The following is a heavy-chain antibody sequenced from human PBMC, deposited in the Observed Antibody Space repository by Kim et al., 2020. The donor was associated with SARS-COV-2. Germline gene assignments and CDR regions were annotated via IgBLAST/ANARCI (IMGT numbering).Heavy chain of an antibody. CDR1: VYSFYGYW. D-gene: IGHD1-26*01. V-gene: IGHV5-51*01. CDR2: VFPHTSAT. J-gene: IGHJ4*02. Sequence: GESLKISCKGSVYSFYGYWIAWVRQMPEKGLEWVGIVFPHTSATAYSPSFQGQVTVSADKSTSTAYLQWSSLKASDSAVYFCARRGGELPSPLFDYWGQG. CDR3: ARRGGELPSPLFDY.